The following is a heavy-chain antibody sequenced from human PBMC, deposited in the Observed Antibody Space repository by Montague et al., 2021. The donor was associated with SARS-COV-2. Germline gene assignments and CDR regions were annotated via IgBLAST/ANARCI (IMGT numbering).Heavy chain of an antibody. CDR2: IYSSGST. V-gene: IGHV4-4*07. D-gene: IGHD4/OR15-4a*01. Sequence: SETLSLTCTVSGGSISSYYWSWIRQPPGKGLEWIGRIYSSGSTKYNPSLKSRVTMSVDTSKNQFSLKLSSVTAADTAVYYCATDDMTILSMVYYYGMDVWGQGTTVTVSS. CDR1: GGSISSYY. J-gene: IGHJ6*02. CDR3: ATDDMTILSMVYYYGMDV.